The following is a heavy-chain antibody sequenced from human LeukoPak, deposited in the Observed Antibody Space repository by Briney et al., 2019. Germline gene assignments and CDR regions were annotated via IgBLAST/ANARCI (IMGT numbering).Heavy chain of an antibody. CDR2: IIPIFGTA. CDR3: ARGADYYDSSGILDY. D-gene: IGHD3-22*01. Sequence: SVKVSCKASGGTFSSYAISWVRQAPGQGLEWMGGIIPIFGTANYAQKFQGRVTITADESTSTAYMELSSLRSEDTAVYYCARGADYYDSSGILDYWGQGTLVTVSS. J-gene: IGHJ4*02. V-gene: IGHV1-69*13. CDR1: GGTFSSYA.